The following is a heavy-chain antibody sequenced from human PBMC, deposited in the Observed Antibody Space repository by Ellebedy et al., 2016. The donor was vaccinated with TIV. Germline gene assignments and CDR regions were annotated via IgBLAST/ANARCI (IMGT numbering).Heavy chain of an antibody. CDR1: GGSISSSNW. J-gene: IGHJ3*01. CDR2: IYHSGNS. D-gene: IGHD5-24*01. V-gene: IGHV4-4*02. Sequence: SETLSLXXAVSGGSISSSNWWSWVRQTPGKGLEWIGEIYHSGNSNYNPSLKSRVTISVDKSKNQFSLKLSSVTAADTAVYYCARGGVPRWLQDPSGAFDLWGQGTMVTVSS. CDR3: ARGGVPRWLQDPSGAFDL.